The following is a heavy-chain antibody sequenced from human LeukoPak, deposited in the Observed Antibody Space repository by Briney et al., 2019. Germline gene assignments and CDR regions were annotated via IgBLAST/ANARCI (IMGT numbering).Heavy chain of an antibody. V-gene: IGHV3-33*01. CDR1: GFTFSSYG. CDR2: IWYDGSNK. D-gene: IGHD6-19*01. CDR3: ASGRGWSPGYFQH. Sequence: TGGSLRLSCAVSGFTFSSYGMHWVRQAPGKGLEWVAAIWYDGSNKYYADSVKGRFTISRDNSKNTLYVQMNSLRAEDTAVYYWASGRGWSPGYFQHWGKGTLVTVSS. J-gene: IGHJ1*01.